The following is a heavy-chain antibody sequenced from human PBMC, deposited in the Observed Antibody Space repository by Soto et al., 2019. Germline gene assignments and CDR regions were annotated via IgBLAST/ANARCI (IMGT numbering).Heavy chain of an antibody. CDR3: ARDLIAAELFDY. V-gene: IGHV3-21*01. Sequence: GGSLRLSCAASGFTFSSYSMNWVRQAPGKGLEWVSSISSSSSYIYYADSVKGRFTISRDNAKNSLYLQMNSLRAEDTAVYYCARDLIAAELFDYWGQGTLVTVSS. J-gene: IGHJ4*02. D-gene: IGHD6-6*01. CDR1: GFTFSSYS. CDR2: ISSSSSYI.